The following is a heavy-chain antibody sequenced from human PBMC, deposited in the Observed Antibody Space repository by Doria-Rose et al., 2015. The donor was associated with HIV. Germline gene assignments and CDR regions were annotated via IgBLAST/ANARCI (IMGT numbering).Heavy chain of an antibody. CDR2: IFSNDER. V-gene: IGHV2-26*01. Sequence: SGPVLVKPTETLTLTCTVSGVSLSSPGMGVSWIRQPPGKALEWLANIFSNDERSYNTSLKIRLTISRGSSKGQVFLTMTDMDPVDTATYYCARIKSSRWYHKYYFDFWGQGTLVIVSA. CDR3: ARIKSSRWYHKYYFDF. J-gene: IGHJ4*02. D-gene: IGHD6-13*01. CDR1: GVSLSSPGMG.